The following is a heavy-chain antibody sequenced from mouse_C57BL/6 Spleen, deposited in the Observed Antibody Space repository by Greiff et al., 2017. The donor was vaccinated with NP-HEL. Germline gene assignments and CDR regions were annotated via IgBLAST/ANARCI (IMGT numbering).Heavy chain of an antibody. V-gene: IGHV1-64*01. CDR2: IHPNSGST. CDR3: ARDYGSSVAWFAY. J-gene: IGHJ3*01. D-gene: IGHD1-1*01. CDR1: GYTFTSYW. Sequence: QVQLQQPGAELVKPGASVKLSCKASGYTFTSYWMHWVKQRPGQGLEWIGMIHPNSGSTNYNEKFKSKATLTVDKSSSTPYMQLSSLTSEDSAVYYCARDYGSSVAWFAYWGQGTLVTVSA.